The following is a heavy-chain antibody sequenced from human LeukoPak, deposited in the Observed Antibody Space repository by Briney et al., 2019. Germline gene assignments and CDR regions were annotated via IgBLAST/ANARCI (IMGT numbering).Heavy chain of an antibody. J-gene: IGHJ4*02. D-gene: IGHD2/OR15-2a*01. CDR2: ISGSGGTT. V-gene: IGHV3-23*01. CDR3: ARVLFHSLAVFDY. Sequence: GRSLRLSCAASGFTFSSYALSSVRQAPGKGLEWVSAISGSGGTTFYADSVKGRFTTSRDNSKDTLYLQMNSLRAEDTALYYCARVLFHSLAVFDYWGQGTLVTVSS. CDR1: GFTFSSYA.